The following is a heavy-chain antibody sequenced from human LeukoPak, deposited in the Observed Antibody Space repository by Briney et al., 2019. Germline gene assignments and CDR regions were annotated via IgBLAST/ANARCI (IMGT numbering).Heavy chain of an antibody. CDR2: IRKGGSER. CDR3: ARAGYRGNYRDAFDI. Sequence: PGGSLRLSCAASGFTFSIYWMSWVRQAPGKGLEWVANIRKGGSERYYVDSVKGRFTISRDNAKNSLYLQMDSLRAEDTAVYYCARAGYRGNYRDAFDIWGQGTMVTVSS. V-gene: IGHV3-7*01. D-gene: IGHD1-26*01. CDR1: GFTFSIYW. J-gene: IGHJ3*02.